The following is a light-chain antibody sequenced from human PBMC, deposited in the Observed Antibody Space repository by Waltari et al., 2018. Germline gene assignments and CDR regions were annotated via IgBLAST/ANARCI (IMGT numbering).Light chain of an antibody. CDR3: QQSYSTLYT. J-gene: IGKJ2*01. CDR2: AAS. V-gene: IGKV1-39*01. Sequence: DVQMTQSPSSLSASVADRVTITCRASQSISSYLNWYQQKPGKAPKLLIYAASSLQSGVPSRFSGSGSGTDFTLTISSLQPEDFATYYCQQSYSTLYTFGQGTKVEIK. CDR1: QSISSY.